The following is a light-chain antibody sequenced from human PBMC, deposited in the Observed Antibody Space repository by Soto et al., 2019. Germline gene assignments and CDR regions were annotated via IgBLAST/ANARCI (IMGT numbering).Light chain of an antibody. V-gene: IGLV2-23*02. Sequence: QSALTQPASVSGSPGQSITISCTGTSSDVGSYNLVSWYQQHPGKAPKFMIYEVNKRPSGVSNRFSGSKSGTTASLTISGLKAEDEADYYCCSYAGSSTWVFGGGTKLTVL. CDR3: CSYAGSSTWV. CDR1: SSDVGSYNL. CDR2: EVN. J-gene: IGLJ2*01.